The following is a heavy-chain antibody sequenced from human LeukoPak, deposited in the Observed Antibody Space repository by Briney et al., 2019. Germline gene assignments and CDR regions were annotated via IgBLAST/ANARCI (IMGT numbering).Heavy chain of an antibody. CDR3: AREAGIDYYGMDV. CDR2: ISSSSTYT. J-gene: IGHJ6*02. Sequence: GGSLRLSCAASGFTFSDYSMSWIRQAPGKRLEWVSYISSSSTYTNYADSVKGRFTISRDNAKNSLFLQLNSLRAEDTAVYYCAREAGIDYYGMDVWGQGTTVTVSS. CDR1: GFTFSDYS. V-gene: IGHV3-11*05. D-gene: IGHD1-14*01.